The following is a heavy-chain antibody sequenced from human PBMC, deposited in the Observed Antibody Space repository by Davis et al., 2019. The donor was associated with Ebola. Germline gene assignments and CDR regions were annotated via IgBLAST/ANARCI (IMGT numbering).Heavy chain of an antibody. CDR1: GGSVSSGPSY. CDR2: ISNSGST. V-gene: IGHV4-61*01. D-gene: IGHD3-16*01. J-gene: IGHJ4*02. Sequence: MPSETLSLTCIVSGGSVSSGPSYWNWIRQPPGKGLEWIGFISNSGSTSYSPSPKSRATISLDTSKNQFSLNLDSVTAADAAVYYCVRVGWGAHWGQGTLVTVSS. CDR3: VRVGWGAH.